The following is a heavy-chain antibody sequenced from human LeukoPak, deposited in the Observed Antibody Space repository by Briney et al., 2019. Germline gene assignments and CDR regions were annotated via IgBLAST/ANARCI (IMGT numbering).Heavy chain of an antibody. CDR1: GFTFSTYS. D-gene: IGHD4-17*01. V-gene: IGHV3-74*01. J-gene: IGHJ6*03. CDR2: INSDGSST. CDR3: AKGSDYGDYLGYYMDV. Sequence: GGSLRLSCVASGFTFSTYSMNWVRQAPGKGLEWVSRINSDGSSTNYADSVRGRFTISRDNAKNTLYLQINSLRAEDTAVYYCAKGSDYGDYLGYYMDVWGKGTTVTVSS.